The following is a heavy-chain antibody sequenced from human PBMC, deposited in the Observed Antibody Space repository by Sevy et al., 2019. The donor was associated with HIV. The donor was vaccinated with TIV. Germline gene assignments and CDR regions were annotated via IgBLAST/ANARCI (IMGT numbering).Heavy chain of an antibody. Sequence: GGSLRISCTASGFTFGDYAMSWFRQAPGKGLEWVGFIRSKAYGGTTEYAASVKGRFTISRDDSKSIAYLQMNSLKTEDTAVYYCTNTRVAVAGALPYYYYGIDVWGQGTTVTVSS. J-gene: IGHJ6*02. CDR3: TNTRVAVAGALPYYYYGIDV. CDR2: IRSKAYGGTT. V-gene: IGHV3-49*03. D-gene: IGHD6-19*01. CDR1: GFTFGDYA.